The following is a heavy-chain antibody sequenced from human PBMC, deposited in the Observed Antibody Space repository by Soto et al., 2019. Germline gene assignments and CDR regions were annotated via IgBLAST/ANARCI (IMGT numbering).Heavy chain of an antibody. V-gene: IGHV4-31*02. D-gene: IGHD3-3*01. CDR2: IYYSGST. CDR3: ARNGYYDFWSGYYTLDAFDI. CDR1: GGSISSGVYY. J-gene: IGHJ3*02. Sequence: LSLTWTVSGGSISSGVYYWRWILQHPGKGLEWIGYIYYSGSTYYNPSPKSRVTISVDTSKNQFSLKLSSVTAADTAVYYCARNGYYDFWSGYYTLDAFDIWGQGTMVTVSS.